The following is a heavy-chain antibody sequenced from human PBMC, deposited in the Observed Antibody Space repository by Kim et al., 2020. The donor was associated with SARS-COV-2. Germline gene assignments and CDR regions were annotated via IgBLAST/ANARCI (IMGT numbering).Heavy chain of an antibody. Sequence: GGSLRLSCAASGFAVDNYAMLWVRQTPGKGLEWVAPISGDGNIRYYADSVKGRFTVSRDNSQSMLYLQMSDLRAEDTAVYYCAKGRGYTYGYATAGLDVWGRGTTVIVSS. CDR1: GFAVDNYA. CDR3: AKGRGYTYGYATAGLDV. J-gene: IGHJ6*02. V-gene: IGHV3-23*01. CDR2: ISGDGNIR. D-gene: IGHD5-18*01.